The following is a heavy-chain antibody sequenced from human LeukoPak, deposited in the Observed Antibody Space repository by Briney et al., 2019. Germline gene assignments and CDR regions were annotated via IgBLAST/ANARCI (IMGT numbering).Heavy chain of an antibody. CDR1: GGTFSSYA. CDR2: IIPIFGTA. CDR3: ARDSANYYDSSGYYYYFDY. V-gene: IGHV1-69*06. D-gene: IGHD3-22*01. Sequence: SVKVSCKASGGTFSSYAICWVRQAPGQGLEWMGGIIPIFGTANYAQKFQGRVTITADKSTSTAYMELSSLRSEDTAVYYCARDSANYYDSSGYYYYFDYWGQGTLVTVSS. J-gene: IGHJ4*02.